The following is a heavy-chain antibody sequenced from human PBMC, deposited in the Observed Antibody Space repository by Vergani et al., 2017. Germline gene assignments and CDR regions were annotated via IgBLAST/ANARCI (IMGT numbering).Heavy chain of an antibody. CDR1: ESSFISNE. V-gene: IGHV5-51*01. D-gene: IGHD2-21*01. CDR2: INPIDSKI. J-gene: IGHJ4*02. CDR3: TRHVPCGDGACLHFDH. Sequence: EVMLVQSGAEVKKPGESLKISCKYSESSFISNEIAWVRQMSGKGLQWMGNINPIDSKIAYSPSFQGQAIMSLDKSITTAYLQRRSLKASDTAIYYCTRHVPCGDGACLHFDHWGQGTQVTVS.